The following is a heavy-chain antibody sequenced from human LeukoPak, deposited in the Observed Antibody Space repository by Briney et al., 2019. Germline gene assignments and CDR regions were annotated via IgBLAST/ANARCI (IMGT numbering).Heavy chain of an antibody. CDR3: ANGGYCTNGVCYIFDY. V-gene: IGHV3-43D*03. D-gene: IGHD2-8*01. CDR1: GFTFDVYA. CDR2: ITWNGASS. Sequence: GGSLRLSCAASGFTFDVYAMHWVRQLPGKGLEWVSLITWNGASSYYADSVKGRFTISRDNSKNTLYLQMNSLRAEDTAVYYCANGGYCTNGVCYIFDYWGQGTLVTVSS. J-gene: IGHJ4*02.